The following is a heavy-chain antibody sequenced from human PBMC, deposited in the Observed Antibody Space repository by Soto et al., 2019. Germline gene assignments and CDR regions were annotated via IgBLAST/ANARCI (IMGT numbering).Heavy chain of an antibody. V-gene: IGHV3-23*01. CDR1: GFTFSSYA. D-gene: IGHD1-26*01. J-gene: IGHJ4*02. CDR3: ARRGSGSYYDY. CDR2: ISGSGGST. Sequence: EVQLLESGGGLVQPGGSLRLSCAASGFTFSSYAMRWVRQAPGKGLEWVSAISGSGGSTYYADSMKGRFTISRDNSKNTVYLQMNSLRGEATAVYYGARRGSGSYYDYWGQGTLVTVSS.